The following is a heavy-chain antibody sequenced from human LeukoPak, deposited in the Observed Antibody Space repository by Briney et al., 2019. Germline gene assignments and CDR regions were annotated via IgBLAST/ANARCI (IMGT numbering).Heavy chain of an antibody. Sequence: SETLSLTCTVSGGSISSYYWSWIRQPAGKGLEWIGRIYTSGGTNYNPSLKSRVTMSVDTSKNQFSLKLSSVTAADTAVYYCARSSSGYLYFPFDIWGQGTMVTVSS. CDR1: GGSISSYY. V-gene: IGHV4-4*07. CDR3: ARSSSGYLYFPFDI. D-gene: IGHD3-22*01. J-gene: IGHJ3*02. CDR2: IYTSGGT.